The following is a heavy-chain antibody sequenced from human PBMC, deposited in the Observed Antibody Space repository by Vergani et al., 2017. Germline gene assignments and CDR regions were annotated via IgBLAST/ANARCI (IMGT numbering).Heavy chain of an antibody. CDR1: GYTFTNHH. CDR3: ARTSSISGSYYNGEWDY. Sequence: QVQLVQSGAEVKKPGASVKVSCKTSGYTFTNHHLHWVRQAPGKGLEWMGIITPGGSTDYGPKFQGRATMTRDTSTRTVYMDLTGLRSDDTAMYYCARTSSISGSYYNGEWDYWGQGTLVVVSS. CDR2: ITPGGST. D-gene: IGHD3-10*01. V-gene: IGHV1-46*03. J-gene: IGHJ4*02.